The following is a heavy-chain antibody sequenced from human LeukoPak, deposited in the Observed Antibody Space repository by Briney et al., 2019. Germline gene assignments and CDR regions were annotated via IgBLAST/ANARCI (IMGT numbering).Heavy chain of an antibody. Sequence: PGGSLRLSCAASGFTFSSYGMHWVRQASGKGLEWVVVIWYDGSNKYYADSVKGRFTISRDNSKNTLYLQMNSLRAEDTAVYYCAKDRDDYGDYIFDYWGQGTLVTVSS. CDR2: IWYDGSNK. V-gene: IGHV3-33*06. CDR1: GFTFSSYG. J-gene: IGHJ4*02. CDR3: AKDRDDYGDYIFDY. D-gene: IGHD4-17*01.